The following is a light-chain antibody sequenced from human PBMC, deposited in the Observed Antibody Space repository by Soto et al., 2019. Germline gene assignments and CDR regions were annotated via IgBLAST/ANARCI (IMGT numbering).Light chain of an antibody. CDR3: QQRTSWPT. Sequence: ELVLTQSPATLSLSPGDSATLXXRASQSVTSSLAWFPQKPGQAPGVLTYDVSRRATAIPARFSGSGSGTDFTLTISSLEPEDFAVYYCQQRTSWPTFGGGTKVDIK. V-gene: IGKV3-11*01. J-gene: IGKJ4*01. CDR1: QSVTSS. CDR2: DVS.